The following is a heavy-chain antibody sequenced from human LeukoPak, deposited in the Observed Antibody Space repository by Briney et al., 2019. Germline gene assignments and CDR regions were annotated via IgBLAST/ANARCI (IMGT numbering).Heavy chain of an antibody. CDR1: GGSISSYY. J-gene: IGHJ3*02. CDR2: IYYSGST. CDR3: ARDTPYSSSYAFDI. Sequence: SETLSLTCTVSGGSISSYYWSWIRQPPGKGLEWIGYIYYSGSTNYNPSLKSRATISVDTSKNQLSLKLSSVTAADTAVYYCARDTPYSSSYAFDIWGQGTMVTVSS. D-gene: IGHD6-13*01. V-gene: IGHV4-59*01.